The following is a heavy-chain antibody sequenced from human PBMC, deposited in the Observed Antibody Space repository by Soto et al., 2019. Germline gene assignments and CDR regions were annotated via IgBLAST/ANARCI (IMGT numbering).Heavy chain of an antibody. V-gene: IGHV4-39*01. CDR2: IYYSGST. CDR1: GGSISSSSYY. Sequence: SETLSLTCTVSGGSISSSSYYWGWIRQPPGKGLEWIGSIYYSGSTYYNPSLKSRVTISVDTSKNQFSLKLSSVTAADTAVYYCALTPLNLYYYGSGSYSGYYYYYGMDVWGQGTTVTVS. CDR3: ALTPLNLYYYGSGSYSGYYYYYGMDV. D-gene: IGHD3-10*01. J-gene: IGHJ6*02.